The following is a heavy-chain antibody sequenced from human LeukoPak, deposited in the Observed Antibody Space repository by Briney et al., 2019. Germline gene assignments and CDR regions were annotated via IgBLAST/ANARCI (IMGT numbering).Heavy chain of an antibody. Sequence: GGSLRLSCAASGFIFSSYSMNWVRQAPGKGLEWVSSMSSSSSYIYYADSLKGRFTISRDNAKNSLYLQMNSLRADDTAVYYCARDLDYYATDQWGQGTLVTVSS. D-gene: IGHD3/OR15-3a*01. J-gene: IGHJ5*02. V-gene: IGHV3-21*01. CDR2: MSSSSSYI. CDR3: ARDLDYYATDQ. CDR1: GFIFSSYS.